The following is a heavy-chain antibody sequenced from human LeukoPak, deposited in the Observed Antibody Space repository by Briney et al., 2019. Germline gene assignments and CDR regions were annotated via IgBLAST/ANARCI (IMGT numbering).Heavy chain of an antibody. J-gene: IGHJ4*02. CDR1: GLTFSNYW. D-gene: IGHD3-22*01. Sequence: GGSLRLSCTASGLTFSNYWMTWVRQAPGKGLEWVANIKQDGSEKYYVDSVKGRFTISRDNAKNSLYLQMNSLRAEDTAVYYCAMTARTHYYDSSGYFYYWGQGTLVTVSS. CDR3: AMTARTHYYDSSGYFYY. CDR2: IKQDGSEK. V-gene: IGHV3-7*01.